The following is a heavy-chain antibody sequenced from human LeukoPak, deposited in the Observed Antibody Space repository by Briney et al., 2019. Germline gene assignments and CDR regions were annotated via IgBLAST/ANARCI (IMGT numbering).Heavy chain of an antibody. CDR1: GYTFTSYG. V-gene: IGHV1-18*01. CDR2: ISAYNGNT. CDR3: AREVGYQLLVYYYYYMDV. D-gene: IGHD2-2*01. Sequence: ASVKVSCKASGYTFTSYGISWVRQAPGQGLEWMGWISAYNGNTNYAQKLQGRVTMTTDTSTSTAYMELRSLRSDDTAVYYCAREVGYQLLVYYYYYMDVWGKGTTVTVSS. J-gene: IGHJ6*03.